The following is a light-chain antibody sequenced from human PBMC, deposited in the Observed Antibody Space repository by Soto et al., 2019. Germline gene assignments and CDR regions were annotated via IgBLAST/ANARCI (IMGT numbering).Light chain of an antibody. CDR2: NNN. CDR1: SSTIGSNT. Sequence: SVPTQLPPASGSPGQRVTLSFFGSSSTIGSNTVNCYQQHPGTAPKLLIYNNNQRPSGVPDRFSGSKSGTSASLAMSGLHSEDEADYYCAAWDDSLNVYVFGTGTKVNVL. CDR3: AAWDDSLNVYV. J-gene: IGLJ1*01. V-gene: IGLV1-44*01.